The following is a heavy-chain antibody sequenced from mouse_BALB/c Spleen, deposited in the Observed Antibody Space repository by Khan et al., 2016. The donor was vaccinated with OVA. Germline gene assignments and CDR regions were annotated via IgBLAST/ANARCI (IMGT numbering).Heavy chain of an antibody. D-gene: IGHD2-14*01. J-gene: IGHJ4*01. Sequence: EVELVESGGGLVKPGGSLKLSCAASGFAFSSYDMSWVRQTPEKRLEWVAYISSGGGSTYYPDTVKGRFTISRDNAKNTLYLQMSSLKSEDTAVYYCARHLGFTMDYWGQGTSVTVSS. V-gene: IGHV5-12-1*01. CDR1: GFAFSSYD. CDR2: ISSGGGST. CDR3: ARHLGFTMDY.